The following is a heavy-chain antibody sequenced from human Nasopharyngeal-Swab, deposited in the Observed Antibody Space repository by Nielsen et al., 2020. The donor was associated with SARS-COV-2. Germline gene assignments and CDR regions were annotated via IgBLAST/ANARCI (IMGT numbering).Heavy chain of an antibody. D-gene: IGHD3-9*01. V-gene: IGHV3-30*18. CDR3: AKDPMGYDILTGYYPYCFDY. J-gene: IGHJ4*02. CDR2: ISYDGSNK. Sequence: WIRQPPGKGLEWVAVISYDGSNKYYADSVKGRFTISRDNSKNTLYLQMNSLRAEDTAVYYCAKDPMGYDILTGYYPYCFDYWGQGTLVTVSS.